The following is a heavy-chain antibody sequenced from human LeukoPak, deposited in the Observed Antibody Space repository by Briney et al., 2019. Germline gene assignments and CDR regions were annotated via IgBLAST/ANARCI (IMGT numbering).Heavy chain of an antibody. V-gene: IGHV4-39*07. Sequence: SETLSLTCTVSGDSISSSGCYWGWLRQPPVMGLEWIGSIHNSGTTYFNPSLKSRVTISVDTSKNQFSLKLSSVTAADTAIYYCARTYSSGQGAYYWGQGTLVTVSS. D-gene: IGHD3-22*01. J-gene: IGHJ4*02. CDR3: ARTYSSGQGAYY. CDR1: GDSISSSGCY. CDR2: IHNSGTT.